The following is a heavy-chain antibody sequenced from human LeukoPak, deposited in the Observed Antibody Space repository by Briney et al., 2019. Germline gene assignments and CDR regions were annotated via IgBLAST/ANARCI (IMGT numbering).Heavy chain of an antibody. CDR1: GFTLSTYG. Sequence: PGGPLRLSCAASGFTLSTYGMSWVRQAPGKGLEWVSAISGSGGNTYYANSVKGRFTISRDISKNTLYLQMNSLRAEDTAVYYCAKSYDSSVYYRTFDYWGQGTLVTVSS. D-gene: IGHD3-22*01. V-gene: IGHV3-23*01. CDR2: ISGSGGNT. J-gene: IGHJ4*02. CDR3: AKSYDSSVYYRTFDY.